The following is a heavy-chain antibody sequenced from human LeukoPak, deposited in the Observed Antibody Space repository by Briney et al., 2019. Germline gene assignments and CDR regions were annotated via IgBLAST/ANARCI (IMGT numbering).Heavy chain of an antibody. D-gene: IGHD6-6*01. CDR2: IKQDGSEK. J-gene: IGHJ4*02. CDR3: ARAAGSYSSSSSLDY. CDR1: GFTFSSYW. Sequence: GGSLRLSCAASGFTFSSYWMSWVRQAPGKGLEWVANIKQDGSEKYYVDSVKGRFTISRDNAKNSLYLQMNSLRAEDTAVYYCARAAGSYSSSSSLDYWGQGTLVTVSS. V-gene: IGHV3-7*01.